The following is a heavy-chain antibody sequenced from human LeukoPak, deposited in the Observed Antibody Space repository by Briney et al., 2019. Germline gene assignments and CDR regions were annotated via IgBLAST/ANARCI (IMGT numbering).Heavy chain of an antibody. J-gene: IGHJ4*02. Sequence: SETLSLTCTVSGGSISSYYWSWLRQPPGKGLEWIGFIYYSGSTHYKSSLKSRVTISVDTSRNQLSLRLSSVTAADTAVYYCASTERCSTTCPLDYWGQGTLVTVSS. CDR3: ASTERCSTTCPLDY. CDR1: GGSISSYY. V-gene: IGHV4-59*08. D-gene: IGHD2-2*01. CDR2: IYYSGST.